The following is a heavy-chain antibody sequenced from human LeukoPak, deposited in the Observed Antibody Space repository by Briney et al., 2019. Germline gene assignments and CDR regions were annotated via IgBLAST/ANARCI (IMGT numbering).Heavy chain of an antibody. CDR1: GFIFSSYG. CDR2: IRYDGSRK. Sequence: GGSLRLSCAASGFIFSSYGMHWVRQAPDKGLEWVAFIRYDGSRKYYADSVKGRFTISRDNSKNTLYLQMNSLRAEDTAVYYCARGVVVTAMSDYWGQGTLVTVSS. J-gene: IGHJ4*02. V-gene: IGHV3-30*02. D-gene: IGHD2-21*02. CDR3: ARGVVVTAMSDY.